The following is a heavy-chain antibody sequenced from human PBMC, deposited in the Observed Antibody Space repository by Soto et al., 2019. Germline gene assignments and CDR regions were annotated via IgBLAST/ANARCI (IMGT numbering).Heavy chain of an antibody. CDR2: ISGSGGST. CDR3: AKDAGSGSPQNWFDP. CDR1: GYSFTSYW. Sequence: GESLKISCKGSGYSFTSYWIGWVRQAPGKGLEWVSAISGSGGSTYYADSVKGRFTISRDNSKNTLYLQMNSLRAEDTAVYYCAKDAGSGSPQNWFDPWGQGTLVTVSS. V-gene: IGHV3-23*01. J-gene: IGHJ5*02. D-gene: IGHD3-22*01.